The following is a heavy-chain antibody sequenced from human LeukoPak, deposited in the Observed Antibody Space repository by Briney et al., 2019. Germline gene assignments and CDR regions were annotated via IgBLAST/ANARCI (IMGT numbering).Heavy chain of an antibody. Sequence: PGRSLRLSCAASGFTFRTYWMTWVRQAPGNGPEWVANINQDGSEKNYVDSVKGRFTISRDNADNSLFMQMNSLGAEDTAVYYCATDRDSSWQKRFDYWGQGALVTVSS. CDR1: GFTFRTYW. D-gene: IGHD6-13*01. CDR3: ATDRDSSWQKRFDY. J-gene: IGHJ4*02. CDR2: INQDGSEK. V-gene: IGHV3-7*04.